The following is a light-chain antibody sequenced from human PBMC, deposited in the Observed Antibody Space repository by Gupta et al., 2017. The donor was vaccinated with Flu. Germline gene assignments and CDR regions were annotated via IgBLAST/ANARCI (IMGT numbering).Light chain of an antibody. CDR2: AAS. Sequence: SFLSASVGDRVTITCRASQGIRSYLAWYKQKPGKAPKLLIYAASTLQSGVPSRFSGSGYGTEFTLTISSRQPEDFATYYCQQLNSYPLFTFGHGTKVDIK. J-gene: IGKJ3*01. CDR3: QQLNSYPLFT. CDR1: QGIRSY. V-gene: IGKV1-9*01.